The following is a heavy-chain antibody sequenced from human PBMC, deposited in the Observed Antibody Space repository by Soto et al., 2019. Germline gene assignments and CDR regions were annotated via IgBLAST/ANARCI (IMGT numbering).Heavy chain of an antibody. CDR2: INDGNGNK. CDR1: GYTFTSYA. D-gene: IGHD5-18*01. CDR3: SRGSYGSRGVYYFVY. J-gene: IGHJ4*02. V-gene: IGHV1-3*01. Sequence: ASVKVSFKASGYTFTSYAMHWVRPAPGKRLEWMGWINDGNGNKKYSQKFQGRVTITRNTSASTAYMELSSLRSEDTAVYDCSRGSYGSRGVYYFVYWGQGTLVTVSS.